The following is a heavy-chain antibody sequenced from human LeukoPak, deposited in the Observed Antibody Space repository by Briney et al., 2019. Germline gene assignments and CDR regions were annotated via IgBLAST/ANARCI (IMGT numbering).Heavy chain of an antibody. J-gene: IGHJ4*02. Sequence: GGSLRLSCAASGFTFSSYGMHWVRQAPGKGLEWVANIKQDGSEKYYVDSVKGRFTISRDNAKNSLYLQMNSLRAEDTAVYYCARVFGYSYGYVIDYWGQGTLVTVSS. D-gene: IGHD5-18*01. V-gene: IGHV3-7*01. CDR3: ARVFGYSYGYVIDY. CDR1: GFTFSSYG. CDR2: IKQDGSEK.